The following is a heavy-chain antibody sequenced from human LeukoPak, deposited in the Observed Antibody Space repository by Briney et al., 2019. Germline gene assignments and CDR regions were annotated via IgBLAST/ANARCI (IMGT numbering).Heavy chain of an antibody. Sequence: SETLSLTCTVSGGSISSSSYYWGWIRQPPGKGLEWIGSIYYSGSTNYNPSLKSRVTISVDTSKNQFSLKLSSVTAADTAVYYCARGRIVVVVAATRRWYFDLWGRGTLVTVSS. J-gene: IGHJ2*01. D-gene: IGHD2-15*01. CDR3: ARGRIVVVVAATRRWYFDL. V-gene: IGHV4-39*07. CDR2: IYYSGST. CDR1: GGSISSSSYY.